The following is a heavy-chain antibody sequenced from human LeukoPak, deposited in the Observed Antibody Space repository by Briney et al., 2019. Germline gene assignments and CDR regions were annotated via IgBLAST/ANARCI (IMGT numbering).Heavy chain of an antibody. D-gene: IGHD1-20*01. CDR2: ILYDGSKK. CDR1: GFTFSHYT. CDR3: ARDGLTGRTDGTLDH. V-gene: IGHV3-30-3*01. Sequence: PGGSLRLSCVASGFTFSHYTLHWVRQAPGKGLEWVTLILYDGSKKYYTDSVRGRFTISRDDSKNTLYLQMNSLRPEDTAIYYCARDGLTGRTDGTLDHWGQGTLVTVSS. J-gene: IGHJ4*02.